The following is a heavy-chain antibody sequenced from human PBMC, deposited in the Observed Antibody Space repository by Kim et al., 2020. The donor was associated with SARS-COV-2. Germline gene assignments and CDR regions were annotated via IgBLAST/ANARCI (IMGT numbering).Heavy chain of an antibody. Sequence: SVKVSCKASGGTFSSYAISWVRQAPGQGLEWMGGIIPIFGTANYAQKFQGRVTMTADESTSTAYMELSSLRSEDTAVYYCASPNRGYSYGNVFDIWGQGTMVTVSS. CDR3: ASPNRGYSYGNVFDI. CDR1: GGTFSSYA. CDR2: IIPIFGTA. J-gene: IGHJ3*02. V-gene: IGHV1-69*13. D-gene: IGHD5-18*01.